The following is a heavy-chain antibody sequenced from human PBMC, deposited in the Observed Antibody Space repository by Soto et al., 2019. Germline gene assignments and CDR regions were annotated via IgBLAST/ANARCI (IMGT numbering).Heavy chain of an antibody. D-gene: IGHD4-17*01. J-gene: IGHJ6*03. CDR3: AKDTTVTTLYYYYYYMDV. Sequence: GGSLRLSCAASGFTFSSYAMSWVRQAPGKGLEWVSAISGRGGSTYYADSVKGRFTISRDNSKNTLYLQMNSLRAEDTAVYYCAKDTTVTTLYYYYYYMDVWGKGTTVTVSS. CDR1: GFTFSSYA. V-gene: IGHV3-23*01. CDR2: ISGRGGST.